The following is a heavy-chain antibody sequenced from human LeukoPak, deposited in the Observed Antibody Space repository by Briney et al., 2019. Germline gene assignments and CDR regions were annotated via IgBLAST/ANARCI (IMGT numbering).Heavy chain of an antibody. V-gene: IGHV3-23*01. J-gene: IGHJ6*03. D-gene: IGHD6-13*01. CDR2: ISPGGGTT. CDR1: GFAFGSEA. CDR3: AKDRSAAGLYYYYMDV. Sequence: GGSLRLSCAVSGFAFGSEAMSWVRQSPARGLEWVASISPGGGTTYYADYVKGRFTISRDNSKNTLYLQMNSLRAEDTAVYYCAKDRSAAGLYYYYMDVWGKGTTVTVSS.